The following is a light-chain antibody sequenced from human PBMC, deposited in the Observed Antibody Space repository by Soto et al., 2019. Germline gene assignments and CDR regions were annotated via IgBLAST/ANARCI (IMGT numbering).Light chain of an antibody. V-gene: IGKV3-20*01. CDR3: QQYTDWPIT. CDR1: QSVSSSF. Sequence: EIVLTQSPGTLSLSPGERATLSCMASQSVSSSFLAWYQQKPGQAPRLLICGASSRATGIPDRFSGSGSGTDFTLTITSLQSDDFAVYFCQQYTDWPITFGQGTRLEIK. CDR2: GAS. J-gene: IGKJ5*01.